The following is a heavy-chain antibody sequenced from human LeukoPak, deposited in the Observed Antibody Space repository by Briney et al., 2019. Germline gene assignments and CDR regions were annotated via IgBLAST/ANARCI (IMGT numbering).Heavy chain of an antibody. CDR1: GFTFSSYG. J-gene: IGHJ3*02. D-gene: IGHD2-21*01. V-gene: IGHV3-30*18. Sequence: PGGSLRLSCAASGFTFSSYGMHWVRQAPGKGLEWVAVISYDGSNKYYADSAKGRFTISRDNSKNTLYLQMNSLRAEDTAVYYCAKDLLLNDAFDIWGQGTMVTVSS. CDR2: ISYDGSNK. CDR3: AKDLLLNDAFDI.